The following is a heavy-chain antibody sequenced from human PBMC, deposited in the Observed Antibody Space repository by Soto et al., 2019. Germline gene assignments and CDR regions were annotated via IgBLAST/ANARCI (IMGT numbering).Heavy chain of an antibody. CDR3: ASAYYCDSSGYLIN. Sequence: QVQLVESGGGVVQPGRSLRLSCAASGFTFSSYGMHWVRQAPGKGLEWVAVIWYDGSNKYYADSVKGRFTISRDNSKNTLYLQMNSLRAEDTAVYYCASAYYCDSSGYLINWGQGTLVTVSS. CDR2: IWYDGSNK. V-gene: IGHV3-33*01. D-gene: IGHD3-22*01. CDR1: GFTFSSYG. J-gene: IGHJ4*02.